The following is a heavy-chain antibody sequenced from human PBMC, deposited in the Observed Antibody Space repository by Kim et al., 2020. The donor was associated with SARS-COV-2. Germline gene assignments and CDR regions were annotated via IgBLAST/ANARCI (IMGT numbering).Heavy chain of an antibody. D-gene: IGHD3-10*01. J-gene: IGHJ4*02. V-gene: IGHV7-4-1*02. Sequence: ASVKVSCKASGYTFNSYAMNWVRQAPGQGLEWMGWINTNTGNPTYAQGFTGRFVFSLDTSVSTAYLQISSLKAEDTAVYYCARDGPGWGGWFGPPAGLDYWGQGTLVTVSS. CDR1: GYTFNSYA. CDR2: INTNTGNP. CDR3: ARDGPGWGGWFGPPAGLDY.